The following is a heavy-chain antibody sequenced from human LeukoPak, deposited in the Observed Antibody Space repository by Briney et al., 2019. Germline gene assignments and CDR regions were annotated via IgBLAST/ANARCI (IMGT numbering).Heavy chain of an antibody. D-gene: IGHD2-15*01. V-gene: IGHV4-34*01. CDR1: GGSFSGSY. Sequence: SETLSLTCAVYGGSFSGSYWSWIRQPPGKGLEWIGEIHHSGSTNYNPSLKSRVTISVDTSKNQFSLKLSSVTPADTAVYYYARTYCRGGSCDIDNWGQGTLVTVSS. CDR2: IHHSGST. J-gene: IGHJ4*02. CDR3: ARTYCRGGSCDIDN.